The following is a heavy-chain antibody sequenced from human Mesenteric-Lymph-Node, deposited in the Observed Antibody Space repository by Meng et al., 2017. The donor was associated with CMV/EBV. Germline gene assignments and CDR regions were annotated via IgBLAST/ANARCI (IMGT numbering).Heavy chain of an antibody. CDR2: ISYDGNNK. CDR1: GFTFSNYA. V-gene: IGHV3-30*04. D-gene: IGHD3-10*01. CDR3: ARPGGAGAFDI. Sequence: GESLKISCAASGFTFSNYAMHWVRQAPGKGLEWVAAISYDGNNKNYADSVKGRFTISRDKSKTTLYLQIKSLGADDTAVYYCARPGGAGAFDIWGQGTMVTVSS. J-gene: IGHJ3*02.